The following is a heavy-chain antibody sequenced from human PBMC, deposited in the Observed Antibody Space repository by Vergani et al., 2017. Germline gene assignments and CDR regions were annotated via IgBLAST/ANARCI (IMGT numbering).Heavy chain of an antibody. V-gene: IGHV3-72*01. J-gene: IGHJ4*02. D-gene: IGHD1-14*01. CDR1: GFIFSDHY. CDR2: IRNKANDYTT. CDR3: TLGPGNRGFDY. Sequence: EVDLVESGGGLAQPGGSLRLSCEASGFIFSDHYMDWVRQAPGKGLEWVGRIRNKANDYTTQYAASVKGRFTISRDDSKNKVYLQMNSLKIEDTGVYYCTLGPGNRGFDYWGQGTLVTVSS.